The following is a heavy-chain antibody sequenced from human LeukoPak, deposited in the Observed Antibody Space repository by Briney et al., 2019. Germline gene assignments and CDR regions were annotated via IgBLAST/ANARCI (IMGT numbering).Heavy chain of an antibody. V-gene: IGHV1-69*05. D-gene: IGHD2-15*01. CDR1: GGAFSSYA. CDR3: ARDLGGSSGY. CDR2: IIPIFGTA. J-gene: IGHJ4*02. Sequence: GASVKVSCKASGGAFSSYAISWVRQAPGQGLEWMGRIIPIFGTANYAQKFQGRVTITTDESTSTAYMELSSLRSEDTAVYYCARDLGGSSGYWGQGTLVTVSS.